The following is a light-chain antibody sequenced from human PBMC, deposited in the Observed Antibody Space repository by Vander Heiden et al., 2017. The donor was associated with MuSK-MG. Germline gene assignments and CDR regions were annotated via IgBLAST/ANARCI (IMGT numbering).Light chain of an antibody. CDR3: QQRSNGPPIT. Sequence: EIVLTQSPATLSLSPGERATLSCRASQSVSSYLAWYQQKPGQAPRLLIYDASNRATGIPARFSGSGSGTDCTRTISSLEPEDFAVYYCQQRSNGPPITFGQGTRLEMK. V-gene: IGKV3-11*01. CDR1: QSVSSY. J-gene: IGKJ5*01. CDR2: DAS.